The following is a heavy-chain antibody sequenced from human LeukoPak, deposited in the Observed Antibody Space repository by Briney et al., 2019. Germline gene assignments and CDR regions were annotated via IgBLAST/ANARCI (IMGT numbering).Heavy chain of an antibody. V-gene: IGHV3-23*01. CDR2: ISGSGGST. D-gene: IGHD3-10*02. Sequence: PGGSLRLSCAVSGFTFSNYAMHWVRQAPGKGLEWVSAISGSGGSTYYADSVKGRFTISRDNAKNSLYLQMNSLRAEDTAVYYCAELGITMIGGVWGKGTTVTISS. CDR1: GFTFSNYA. CDR3: AELGITMIGGV. J-gene: IGHJ6*04.